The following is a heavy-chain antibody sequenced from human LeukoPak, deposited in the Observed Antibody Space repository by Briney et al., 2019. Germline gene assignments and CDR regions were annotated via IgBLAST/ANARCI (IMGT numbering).Heavy chain of an antibody. J-gene: IGHJ4*02. D-gene: IGHD4-17*01. CDR3: AKGRGAMVTTFDY. CDR2: ISVSGGST. Sequence: GGSLRLSCAASGFTSSNYVMSWVRKAPGKGREWVTVISVSGGSTYYADSVKGRFTISRDNSKNTLYLQMNSLRAEDTAIYYCAKGRGAMVTTFDYWGQGTLVTVSS. CDR1: GFTSSNYV. V-gene: IGHV3-23*01.